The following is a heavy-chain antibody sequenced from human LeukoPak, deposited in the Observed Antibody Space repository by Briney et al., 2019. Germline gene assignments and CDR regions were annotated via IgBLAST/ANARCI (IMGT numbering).Heavy chain of an antibody. CDR1: GGSISSYY. CDR3: ARSAFDRSNYFDY. Sequence: KPSETLSLTCTVSGGSISSYYWSWIRQPPGKGLEWIGYIRYSGSTNYNPSLKSRVTISVDTSKNQFSLKLSSVTAADTAVYYCARSAFDRSNYFDYWGQGTLVTVSS. CDR2: IRYSGST. D-gene: IGHD3-22*01. J-gene: IGHJ4*02. V-gene: IGHV4-59*01.